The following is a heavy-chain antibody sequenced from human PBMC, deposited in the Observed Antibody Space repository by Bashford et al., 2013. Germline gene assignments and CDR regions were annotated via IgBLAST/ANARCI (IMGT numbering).Heavy chain of an antibody. V-gene: IGHV3-74*01. CDR1: GFTFSSYW. CDR2: INRDGTSP. Sequence: GSLRLSCAASGFTFSSYWMHWVRQRPGKGLVWVSGINRDGTSPRYAGSVQGRFIISRDNSKDTVYLQMNSLRAEDTALYYCARLSNCFNGICDSFDHWGREPWSPSPQ. D-gene: IGHD2-8*01. J-gene: IGHJ4*02. CDR3: ARLSNCFNGICDSFDH.